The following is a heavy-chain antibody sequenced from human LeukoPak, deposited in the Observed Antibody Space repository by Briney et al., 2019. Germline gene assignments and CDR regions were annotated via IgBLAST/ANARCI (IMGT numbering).Heavy chain of an antibody. CDR3: ARCPYSGRSFDI. Sequence: GGSLRLSCAASGFTFSTYEMNWVRQAPGKGLEWISFITSSGSPIYYADSVRGRFTISRDNARNSLYLQMNSLTLEDTAIYYCARCPYSGRSFDIWGQGTMVTVSS. CDR2: ITSSGSPI. D-gene: IGHD1-26*01. J-gene: IGHJ3*02. CDR1: GFTFSTYE. V-gene: IGHV3-48*03.